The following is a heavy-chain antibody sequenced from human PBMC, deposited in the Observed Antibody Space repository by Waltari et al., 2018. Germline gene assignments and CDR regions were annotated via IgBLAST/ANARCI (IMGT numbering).Heavy chain of an antibody. Sequence: QVQLQESGPGLVKPSQTLSPTCTVSGGSISSTDYYWSWIRQPPGGGLEWIGYIYSTGRTYYKSSLKSRIAMSLDRSKNQFSLKLRSVTAADTAVYFCARFLSGSYFDYWGQGTLVPVSS. CDR3: ARFLSGSYFDY. J-gene: IGHJ4*02. D-gene: IGHD5-12*01. V-gene: IGHV4-30-4*08. CDR2: IYSTGRT. CDR1: GGSISSTDYY.